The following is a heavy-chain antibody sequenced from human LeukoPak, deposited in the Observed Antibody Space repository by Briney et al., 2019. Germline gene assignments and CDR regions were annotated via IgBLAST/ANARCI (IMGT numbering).Heavy chain of an antibody. D-gene: IGHD1-26*01. Sequence: SETLSLPCTVSDASISGYYWSWIRQPPGKGLEWIGSIHFSGSTNYNPSLRSRVTISVDTSKNQLSLKLSSVTAADTAVYYCARDLGGIYFDYWGQGTLVTVSS. J-gene: IGHJ4*02. CDR2: IHFSGST. CDR1: DASISGYY. V-gene: IGHV4-59*01. CDR3: ARDLGGIYFDY.